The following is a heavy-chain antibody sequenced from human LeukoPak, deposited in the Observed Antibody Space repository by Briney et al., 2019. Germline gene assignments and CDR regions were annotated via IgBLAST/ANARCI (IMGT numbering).Heavy chain of an antibody. Sequence: PGGSLRLSCAASGFTFSSYRMTWVRQAPGKGLEWVSYISSSSSTIYYADSVKGRFTISRDNAKNSLYLQMNSLRDEDTAVYYCARDGGYCSGGSCYHSDFDYWGQGTLVTVSS. J-gene: IGHJ4*02. V-gene: IGHV3-48*02. CDR3: ARDGGYCSGGSCYHSDFDY. CDR1: GFTFSSYR. CDR2: ISSSSSTI. D-gene: IGHD2-15*01.